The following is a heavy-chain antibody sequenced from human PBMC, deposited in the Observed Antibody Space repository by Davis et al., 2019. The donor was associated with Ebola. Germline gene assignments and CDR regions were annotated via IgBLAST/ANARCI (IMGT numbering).Heavy chain of an antibody. V-gene: IGHV1-3*04. Sequence: ASVKVSCKASGSTFNTYVMHWVRQAPGQRLEWMGWINTANGNTKYSKKFQGRATSIRDTSASTGYMELSSLRSEDTAMYYCAFGGRYFVIDGLKPFDIWGQGTMVTVSS. CDR3: AFGGRYFVIDGLKPFDI. J-gene: IGHJ3*02. D-gene: IGHD3-9*01. CDR2: INTANGNT. CDR1: GSTFNTYV.